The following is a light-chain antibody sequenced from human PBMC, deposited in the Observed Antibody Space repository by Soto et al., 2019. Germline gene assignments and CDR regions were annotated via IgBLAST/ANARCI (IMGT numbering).Light chain of an antibody. J-gene: IGKJ4*01. Sequence: EIVVTQSPATLSLSPGARATLSCMASERGSSNLAWYPQKPGQAPRLLIYDASNRATGIPARFSGSGSATDFTLTIGSLESGDSAVYYCQQRSNWPLTIGGGTKVEIK. CDR1: ERGSSN. CDR2: DAS. CDR3: QQRSNWPLT. V-gene: IGKV3-11*01.